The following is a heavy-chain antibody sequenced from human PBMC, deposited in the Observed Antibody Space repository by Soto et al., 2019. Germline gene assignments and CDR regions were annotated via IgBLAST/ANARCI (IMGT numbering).Heavy chain of an antibody. J-gene: IGHJ5*02. CDR3: ARAAQLVKNWFDP. Sequence: LSLTCAVSGVSISSSSWWVWVRQPPGKGLEWIGEIYHSGTTNYNPSLKSRVTISVDKSKNHFSLRLTSVTAADTAVYYCARAAQLVKNWFDPWGQGTLVTVSS. D-gene: IGHD6-13*01. V-gene: IGHV4-4*02. CDR2: IYHSGTT. CDR1: GVSISSSSW.